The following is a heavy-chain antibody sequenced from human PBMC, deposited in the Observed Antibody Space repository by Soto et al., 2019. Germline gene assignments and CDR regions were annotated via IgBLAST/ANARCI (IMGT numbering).Heavy chain of an antibody. CDR1: GFTFSSYG. Sequence: QVQLVESGGGVVQPGRSLRLSCAASGFTFSSYGMHWVRQAPGKGLEWVAVIWYDGTNKYYADSVKGRFTISRDNSRKTLYLQMNSVRAEDTAVYYCATDRRSGYDILTGLWGQGTLVTVSS. J-gene: IGHJ4*02. V-gene: IGHV3-33*01. CDR2: IWYDGTNK. CDR3: ATDRRSGYDILTGL. D-gene: IGHD3-9*01.